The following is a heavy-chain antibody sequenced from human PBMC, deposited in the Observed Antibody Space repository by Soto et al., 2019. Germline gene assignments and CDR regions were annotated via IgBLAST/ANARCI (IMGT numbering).Heavy chain of an antibody. Sequence: SETLSLTCTVSGGSISSYYWSWIRQPPGKGLEWIGYIYYSGSTNYNPSLKSRVTISVDTSKNQFSLKLSSVTAADTAVYYCARAYCSGGSCYSAVPDLFGYWGQGTLVTVSS. J-gene: IGHJ4*02. CDR2: IYYSGST. D-gene: IGHD2-15*01. CDR1: GGSISSYY. V-gene: IGHV4-59*01. CDR3: ARAYCSGGSCYSAVPDLFGY.